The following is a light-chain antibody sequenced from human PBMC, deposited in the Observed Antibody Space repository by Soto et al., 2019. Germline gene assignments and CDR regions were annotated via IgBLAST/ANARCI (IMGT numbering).Light chain of an antibody. V-gene: IGKV3-20*01. Sequence: EIVLTQSAGTLSLSPGERATLSCRASQSVSSTYLAWYQQKPGQAPRLLIYGASSRATGIPDRFSGSGSGTDFTLTISRLEPEVFAVYYCQQYGSSPKLTFGGGTKVEIK. CDR3: QQYGSSPKLT. CDR2: GAS. CDR1: QSVSSTY. J-gene: IGKJ4*01.